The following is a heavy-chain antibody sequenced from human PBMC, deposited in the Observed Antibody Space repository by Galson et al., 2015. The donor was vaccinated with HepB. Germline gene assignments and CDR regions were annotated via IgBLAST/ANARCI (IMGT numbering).Heavy chain of an antibody. V-gene: IGHV3-33*01. CDR3: ARERWELPMVRGYFDY. CDR2: IWYDGSNK. CDR1: GFTFSSSG. J-gene: IGHJ4*02. D-gene: IGHD1-26*01. Sequence: SLRLSCAASGFTFSSSGVHWVRQAPGEGLEWGAVIWYDGSNKYYADSVKGRFTISRDNSKNTLYLQMNSLRAEDTAVYYCARERWELPMVRGYFDYWGQGTLVTVSS.